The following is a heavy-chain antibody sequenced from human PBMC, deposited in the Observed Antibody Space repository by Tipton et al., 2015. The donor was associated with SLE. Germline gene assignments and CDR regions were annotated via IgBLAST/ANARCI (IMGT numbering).Heavy chain of an antibody. D-gene: IGHD2-21*01. J-gene: IGHJ6*03. Sequence: TLSLTCSVSGGSISSVNSYWGWIRQPVGKGLVWIGRIYRLGSTTYNPTLKSRVTISLDMSKNQFSLKLSSVNAADTAVYYCARDVTCGGDCYPTPSYYAHYHMDVWGKGTTVTVSS. V-gene: IGHV4-61*02. CDR2: IYRLGST. CDR1: GGSISSVNSY. CDR3: ARDVTCGGDCYPTPSYYAHYHMDV.